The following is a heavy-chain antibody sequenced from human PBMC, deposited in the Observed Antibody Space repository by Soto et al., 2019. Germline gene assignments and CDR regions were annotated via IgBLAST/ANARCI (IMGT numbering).Heavy chain of an antibody. V-gene: IGHV3-23*01. CDR2: ISGSGDST. CDR1: GGSISSSN. CDR3: AKEGLIAGTLNWFDP. Sequence: ETLSLTCAVSGGSISSSNWWSWVRQPPGKGLEWVSAISGSGDSTYYADSVKGRFTVSKDNSKNMLHLQMNSLRAEDTAVYYCAKEGLIAGTLNWFDPWGQGTLVTVSS. J-gene: IGHJ5*02. D-gene: IGHD2-15*01.